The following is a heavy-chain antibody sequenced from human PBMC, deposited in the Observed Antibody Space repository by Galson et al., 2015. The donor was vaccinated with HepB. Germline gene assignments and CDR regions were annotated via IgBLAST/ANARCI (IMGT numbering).Heavy chain of an antibody. J-gene: IGHJ4*02. D-gene: IGHD4-17*01. V-gene: IGHV5-10-1*01. CDR2: IDPYDSAA. CDR3: ARNKGTVIHVDD. Sequence: QSGAEVKKPGESLKISCKVSGYTFNDYWISWVRQMPGKGLEWLGRIDPYDSAANYNPSFRAHVSFSVDTAINTAYLQWSGLKTSDTAIYYCARNKGTVIHVDDWCQGTLVTVSS. CDR1: GYTFNDYW.